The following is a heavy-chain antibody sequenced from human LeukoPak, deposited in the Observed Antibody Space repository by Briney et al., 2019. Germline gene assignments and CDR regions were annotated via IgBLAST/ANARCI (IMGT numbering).Heavy chain of an antibody. D-gene: IGHD3-10*01. J-gene: IGHJ5*02. Sequence: PGGTLRLSCAASGFTFSSQGMNWVRQAPGKGLELVSFISGSGDTTYFADSVKGRFTVSRDNSKNTLYLQMNSLRADDTAVYYCAKDPWFGESWGQGTLVTVSS. CDR1: GFTFSSQG. CDR3: AKDPWFGES. CDR2: ISGSGDTT. V-gene: IGHV3-23*01.